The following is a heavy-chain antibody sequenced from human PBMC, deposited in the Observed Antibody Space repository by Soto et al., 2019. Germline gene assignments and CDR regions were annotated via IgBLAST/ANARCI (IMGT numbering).Heavy chain of an antibody. J-gene: IGHJ4*02. CDR2: ISASGGST. Sequence: EVQLLESGGGSVQPGGSLRLSCAASGFTFSSYAMSWVRQAPGKGLEWVSTISASGGSTYYADSVKVRFTISRDNSKNTLYMQMNSLRAEDTAVYYCAKDWNWGSPFDYWGQGTLVTVSS. CDR1: GFTFSSYA. CDR3: AKDWNWGSPFDY. D-gene: IGHD3-16*01. V-gene: IGHV3-23*01.